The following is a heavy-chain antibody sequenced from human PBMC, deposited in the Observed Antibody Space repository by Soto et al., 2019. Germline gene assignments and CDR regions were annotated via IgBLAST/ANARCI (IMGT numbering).Heavy chain of an antibody. D-gene: IGHD3-10*01. CDR3: ARDLGLWCGGLSYYFDH. Sequence: EVQVVESGGGLVKPGGSLRLSCAASGFTFTSYSMNWVRQAPGKGLEWVSSISRSSNYIYYADSVKGRFTISRDNAKKXXYLQMNSLRAEDTAVYYCARDLGLWCGGLSYYFDHWGQGTLVTVSS. CDR1: GFTFTSYS. CDR2: ISRSSNYI. V-gene: IGHV3-21*01. J-gene: IGHJ4*02.